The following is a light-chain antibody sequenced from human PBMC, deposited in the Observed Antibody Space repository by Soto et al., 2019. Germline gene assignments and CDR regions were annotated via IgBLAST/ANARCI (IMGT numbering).Light chain of an antibody. CDR1: SSDVGGYNY. Sequence: QSVLTQPASVSGSPGQSITISCTGTSSDVGGYNYVSWYQQHPGKAPKLMIYDVSIRPSGVSIRFSGSKSGNTASLTISGLQAEDEADYYCSSYTSSSTLDVFGTGTKVTVL. J-gene: IGLJ1*01. V-gene: IGLV2-14*01. CDR2: DVS. CDR3: SSYTSSSTLDV.